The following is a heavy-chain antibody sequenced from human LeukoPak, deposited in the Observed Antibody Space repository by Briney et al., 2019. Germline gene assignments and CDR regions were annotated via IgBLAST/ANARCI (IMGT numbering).Heavy chain of an antibody. CDR1: GGSISSYY. D-gene: IGHD4-17*01. Sequence: ASETLSLTCTVSGGSISSYYWSWIRQPPGKGLEWIGYIYYSGSTNYNPSLKSRVTISVDTSKNQFSLKLSSVTAADTAVYYCARAQTTVTKLRGIYDYWGQGTLVTVSS. CDR3: ARAQTTVTKLRGIYDY. V-gene: IGHV4-59*01. CDR2: IYYSGST. J-gene: IGHJ4*02.